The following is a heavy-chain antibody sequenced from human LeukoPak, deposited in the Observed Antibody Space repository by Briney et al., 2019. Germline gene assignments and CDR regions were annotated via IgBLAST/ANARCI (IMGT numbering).Heavy chain of an antibody. J-gene: IGHJ4*02. D-gene: IGHD6-13*01. Sequence: SETLSLTCTVSGGSISSSSYYWGWIRQPPGKGLEWIGSIYYSGSTYYNPSLKSRVTISVDTSKNQFSLKLSSVTAADTAVYYCARQSLAAAGYRGQGTLVTVSS. V-gene: IGHV4-39*01. CDR1: GGSISSSSYY. CDR2: IYYSGST. CDR3: ARQSLAAAGY.